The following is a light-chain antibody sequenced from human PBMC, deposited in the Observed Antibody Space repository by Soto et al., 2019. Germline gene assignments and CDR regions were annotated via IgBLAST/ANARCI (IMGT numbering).Light chain of an antibody. CDR2: DVS. V-gene: IGLV2-14*03. Sequence: QSVLTQPASVSGSPGQSITIYCTGTSSDVGGYNYVSWYQHHPGKAPKLIIYDVSNRPSGVSNRFSGSKSGNTASLTISWLQPEDEADYYCSSYTTSNTRQIVFGTGTKVTVL. CDR1: SSDVGGYNY. CDR3: SSYTTSNTRQIV. J-gene: IGLJ1*01.